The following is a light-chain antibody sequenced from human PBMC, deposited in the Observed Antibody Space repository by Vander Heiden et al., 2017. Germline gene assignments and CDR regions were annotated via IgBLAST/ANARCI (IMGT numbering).Light chain of an antibody. J-gene: IGLJ3*02. CDR2: HVN. V-gene: IGLV1-44*01. CDR1: DSNIGSDT. Sequence: QSVLTQSPSASGTPGQTVTISCSGSDSNIGSDTVTWYQQLPGTAPKLLIYHVNQRPSGVPDRFSASKSGTSASLGISGLKSEDEADYYCAAWDDSLSGWVFGGGTKLT. CDR3: AAWDDSLSGWV.